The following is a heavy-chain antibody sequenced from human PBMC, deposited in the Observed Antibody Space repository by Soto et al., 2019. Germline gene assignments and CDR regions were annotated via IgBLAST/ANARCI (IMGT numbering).Heavy chain of an antibody. CDR2: IYSDGTT. CDR1: GGSIRSYY. CDR3: SRVGCSNSNCQTRGMDV. V-gene: IGHV4-4*07. J-gene: IGHJ6*02. D-gene: IGHD2-2*01. Sequence: SETLSLTCTVSGGSIRSYYWSWVRQPAGKGLEWVGRIYSDGTTNYSPSLKSRVTMSLDTSKNQFSLQLSSVTAADTAVYYCSRVGCSNSNCQTRGMDVWGHGTTVTVS.